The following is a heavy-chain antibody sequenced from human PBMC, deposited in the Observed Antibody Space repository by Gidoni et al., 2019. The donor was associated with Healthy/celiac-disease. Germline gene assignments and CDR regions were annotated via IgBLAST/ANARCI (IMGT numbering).Heavy chain of an antibody. J-gene: IGHJ4*02. CDR1: GFTFDDYT. CDR3: AKSPGGSYYYFDY. CDR2: ISWDGGST. D-gene: IGHD1-26*01. Sequence: EVQLVESGGVVVQPGGSLRLSCAASGFTFDDYTMHWVRQAPGKGLEWVSLISWDGGSTYYADSVKGRFTISRDNSKNSLYLQMNSLRTEDTALYYCAKSPGGSYYYFDYWGQGTLVTVSS. V-gene: IGHV3-43*01.